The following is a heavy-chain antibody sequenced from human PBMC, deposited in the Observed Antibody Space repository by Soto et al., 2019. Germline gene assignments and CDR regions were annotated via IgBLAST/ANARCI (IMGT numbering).Heavy chain of an antibody. J-gene: IGHJ4*02. CDR1: GFTFSNYD. Sequence: GGSLRLSCVASGFTFSNYDMHWVRQAPGKGLEWVAVMSYDGSNKYHADSVKGRFTISRDNSKNTLYLQMDSLRAEDTAVYYCAKDLYRDGYNPNFWGQGIVVTVSS. V-gene: IGHV3-30*18. D-gene: IGHD5-12*01. CDR2: MSYDGSNK. CDR3: AKDLYRDGYNPNF.